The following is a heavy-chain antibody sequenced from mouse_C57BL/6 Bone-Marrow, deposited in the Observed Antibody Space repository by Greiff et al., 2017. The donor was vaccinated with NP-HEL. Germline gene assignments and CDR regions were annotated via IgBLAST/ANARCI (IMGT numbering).Heavy chain of an antibody. V-gene: IGHV5-6*01. CDR1: GFTFSSYG. CDR3: ASPYDYDVAWFAY. D-gene: IGHD2-4*01. J-gene: IGHJ3*01. CDR2: ISSGGSYT. Sequence: EVQVVESGGDLVKPGGSLKLSCAASGFTFSSYGMSWVRQTPDKRLEWVATISSGGSYTYYPDSVKGRFIISRDNAKNTLYLQMSSLKSEDTAMYYCASPYDYDVAWFAYWGQGTLVTVSA.